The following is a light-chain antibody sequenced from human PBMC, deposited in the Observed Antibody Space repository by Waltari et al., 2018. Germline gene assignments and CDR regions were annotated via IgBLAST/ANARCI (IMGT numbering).Light chain of an antibody. CDR3: MQATHFPRT. V-gene: IGKV2-24*01. CDR1: QSLVHTDGNTY. J-gene: IGKJ4*01. Sequence: DVVLTQTPLSLPVTLGQPASISCRSRQSLVHTDGNTYLSWLQQRPGQPPRLLIYKTFNRFSGAPGRFSGSGAGTDFTLKISRVEAEDVGIYYCMQATHFPRTFGPGTKVEI. CDR2: KTF.